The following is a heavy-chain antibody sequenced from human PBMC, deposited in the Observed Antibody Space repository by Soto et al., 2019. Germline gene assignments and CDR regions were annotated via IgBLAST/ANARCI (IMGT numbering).Heavy chain of an antibody. CDR1: GYGFTRHY. J-gene: IGHJ5*02. D-gene: IGHD4-17*01. CDR3: ARGVKYGAYSRWFDP. Sequence: ASVKVSCKAIGYGFTRHYIHWVRQAPGQGLEWMGRINPNSGNTGYVQKFQGRVTMTRDTSISTAYMELSSLRSEDTAVYFCARGVKYGAYSRWFDPWGQGTLVTVSS. V-gene: IGHV1-8*01. CDR2: INPNSGNT.